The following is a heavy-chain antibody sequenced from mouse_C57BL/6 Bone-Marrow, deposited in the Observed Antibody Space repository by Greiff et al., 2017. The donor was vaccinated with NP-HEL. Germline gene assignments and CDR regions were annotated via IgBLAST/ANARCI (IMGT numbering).Heavy chain of an antibody. CDR1: GYTFTTYP. CDR3: ASRNLFYYAMDY. Sequence: QVQLKPSGAELVKPGASVKMSCKASGYTFTTYPIEWMKQNHGKSLEWIGNFNPYTDATKYNEKFKGKATLTVDKSSSTVYLELSLLTSDVSAVYYCASRNLFYYAMDYWGQGTSVTVSS. CDR2: FNPYTDAT. J-gene: IGHJ4*01. V-gene: IGHV1-47*01.